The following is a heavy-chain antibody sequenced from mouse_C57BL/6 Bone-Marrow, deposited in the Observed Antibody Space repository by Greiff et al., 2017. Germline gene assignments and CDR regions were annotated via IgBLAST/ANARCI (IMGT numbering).Heavy chain of an antibody. CDR3: ARSTTNAMDY. CDR2: IDPSDSYT. J-gene: IGHJ4*01. CDR1: GYTFTSYW. Sequence: QVQLQQPGAELVMPGASVKLSCKASGYTFTSYWMHWVKQRPGQGLEWIGEIDPSDSYTNYNQKFKGKSTLTVDKSSSTAYMRLSSLTSEDSAVYYCARSTTNAMDYWGQGTSVSVSS. V-gene: IGHV1-69*01.